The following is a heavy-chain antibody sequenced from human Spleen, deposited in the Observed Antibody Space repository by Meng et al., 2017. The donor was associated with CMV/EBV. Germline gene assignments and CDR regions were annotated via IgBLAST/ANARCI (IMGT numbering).Heavy chain of an antibody. CDR1: GFTFSSYS. D-gene: IGHD3-22*01. CDR2: ISPRSDYI. Sequence: LSLTCAASGFTFSSYSMNWVRQAPGKGLEWVSSISPRSDYINYADSVKGRFTISRDNARNSLYLQMNSLRAEDTAVYYCARCMTVRRGQQVVSGAFDIWGQGTMVTVSS. J-gene: IGHJ3*02. CDR3: ARCMTVRRGQQVVSGAFDI. V-gene: IGHV3-21*01.